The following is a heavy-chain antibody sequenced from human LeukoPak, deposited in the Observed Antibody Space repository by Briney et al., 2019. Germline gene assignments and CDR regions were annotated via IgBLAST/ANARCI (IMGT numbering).Heavy chain of an antibody. J-gene: IGHJ4*02. CDR1: GYTFTGYY. Sequence: ASVKVSCKASGYTFTGYYMHWVRQAPGQGLEWMGWINPNSGGTNYAQKFPGRITMTRATSISTAYMEMSRLRTDDPTVCYCARAEYQLTGPFDYWGQGTLVTVSS. CDR3: ARAEYQLTGPFDY. D-gene: IGHD2-2*01. V-gene: IGHV1-2*02. CDR2: INPNSGGT.